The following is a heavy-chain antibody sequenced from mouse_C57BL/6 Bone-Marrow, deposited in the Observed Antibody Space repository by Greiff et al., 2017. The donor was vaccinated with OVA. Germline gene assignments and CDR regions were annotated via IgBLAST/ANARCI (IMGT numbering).Heavy chain of an antibody. CDR1: GYTFTSYG. J-gene: IGHJ2*01. CDR2: IYPRSGNT. D-gene: IGHD1-1*01. Sequence: VQVVESGAELARPGASVKLSCKASGYTFTSYGISWVKQRTGQGLEWIGEIYPRSGNTYYNEKFKGKATLTADKSSSTAYMELRSLTSEDSAVYFCARSVTVVVSDYWGQGTTLTVSS. V-gene: IGHV1-81*01. CDR3: ARSVTVVVSDY.